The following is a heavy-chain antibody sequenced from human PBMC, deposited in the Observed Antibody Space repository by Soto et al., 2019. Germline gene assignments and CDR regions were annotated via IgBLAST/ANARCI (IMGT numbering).Heavy chain of an antibody. Sequence: EVQLEESGGGLVQPGGSLRLSCAASGFTFSGDWMHWVRQAAGKGLVWVSRINMDGSSTNYADSVKGRFTISRDNAKNTLYLQMNSLRVDDTAVYYCARGPRGLYHHDYWGQGALVTVSS. V-gene: IGHV3-74*01. J-gene: IGHJ4*02. CDR3: ARGPRGLYHHDY. CDR2: INMDGSST. CDR1: GFTFSGDW. D-gene: IGHD2-2*01.